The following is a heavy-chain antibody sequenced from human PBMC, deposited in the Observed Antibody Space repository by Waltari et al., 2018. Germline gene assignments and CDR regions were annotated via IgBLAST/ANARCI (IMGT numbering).Heavy chain of an antibody. CDR1: GFTFSSYS. V-gene: IGHV3-21*01. Sequence: EVQLVESGGGLVKPGGSLRLSCAASGFTFSSYSMNWVRQAPGKGLEWVSSISSSSSYIYYADSVKGRFTISRDNAKNSLYPQMNSLRAEDTAVYYCARKAPAAQYYYYMDVWGKGTTVTISS. D-gene: IGHD2-2*01. J-gene: IGHJ6*03. CDR3: ARKAPAAQYYYYMDV. CDR2: ISSSSSYI.